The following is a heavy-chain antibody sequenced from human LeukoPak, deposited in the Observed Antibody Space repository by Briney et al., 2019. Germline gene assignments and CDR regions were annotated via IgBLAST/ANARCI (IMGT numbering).Heavy chain of an antibody. Sequence: SETLSLTCAVSGGPISTYYWTWIRQPPGKGLEWIGYIYYTGSTIYNPSLKSRVTISVDTSKNQFSLKLSSVTAADTAVYYCARITVGANGYNWFGPWGQGTLVTVSS. CDR3: ARITVGANGYNWFGP. V-gene: IGHV4-59*08. CDR1: GGPISTYY. D-gene: IGHD1-26*01. J-gene: IGHJ5*02. CDR2: IYYTGST.